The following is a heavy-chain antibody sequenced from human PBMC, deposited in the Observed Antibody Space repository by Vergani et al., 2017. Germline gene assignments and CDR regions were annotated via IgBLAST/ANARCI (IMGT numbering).Heavy chain of an antibody. V-gene: IGHV3-23*01. J-gene: IGHJ5*02. CDR3: GKTQGTVVGTWWFDP. D-gene: IGHD1-7*01. CDR2: VSGSSATP. Sequence: EVQLLESGGGLVQPGGSLRLSCEASGFSFPGYAMSWVRQAPGKGLEWVSSVSGSSATPYYADSVKGRFIISRDNSKNTLYLEMNRLNVDDTAIYYCGKTQGTVVGTWWFDPWGQGTPVTVSS. CDR1: GFSFPGYA.